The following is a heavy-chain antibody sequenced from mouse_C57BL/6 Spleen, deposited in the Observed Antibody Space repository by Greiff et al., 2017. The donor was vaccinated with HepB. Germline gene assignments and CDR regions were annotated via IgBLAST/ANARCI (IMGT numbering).Heavy chain of an antibody. D-gene: IGHD2-5*01. J-gene: IGHJ3*01. Sequence: EVKLVESGGGLVQPKGSLKLSCAASGFSFNTYAMNWVRQAPGKGLEWVARIRSKSNNYATYYADSVKDRFTSSRDDSESMLYLQMNILKTEDTAMYYCVRQGYSNPFAYWGQGTRVTVSA. CDR2: IRSKSNNYAT. CDR1: GFSFNTYA. CDR3: VRQGYSNPFAY. V-gene: IGHV10-1*01.